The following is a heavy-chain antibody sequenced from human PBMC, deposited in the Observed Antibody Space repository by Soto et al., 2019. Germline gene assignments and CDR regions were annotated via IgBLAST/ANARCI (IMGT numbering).Heavy chain of an antibody. V-gene: IGHV1-3*01. CDR2: INAGNGNT. Sequence: ASGKVSCKASGYTFTSYAMHWVRQAPGQRLEWMGWINAGNGNTKYSQKLQGRVTITRDTSASTAYMELSSLRSEDTAVYYCARDPSYYGMDVWGQGTTVTVSS. CDR3: ARDPSYYGMDV. CDR1: GYTFTSYA. J-gene: IGHJ6*02.